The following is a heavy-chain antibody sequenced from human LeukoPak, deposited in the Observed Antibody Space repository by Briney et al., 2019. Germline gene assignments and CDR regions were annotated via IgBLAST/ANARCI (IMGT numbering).Heavy chain of an antibody. D-gene: IGHD2-15*01. CDR1: GYSFTSYW. Sequence: GESLKISCKGAGYSFTSYWIGWVRQMPGKGLEWMGIIYPGDSDTRYSPSFQGQVTISADKSISTAYLQWSSLKASDTAMYYCASPAKRDCSGGSCYPGGAFDIWGQGTMVTVSS. CDR2: IYPGDSDT. J-gene: IGHJ3*02. V-gene: IGHV5-51*01. CDR3: ASPAKRDCSGGSCYPGGAFDI.